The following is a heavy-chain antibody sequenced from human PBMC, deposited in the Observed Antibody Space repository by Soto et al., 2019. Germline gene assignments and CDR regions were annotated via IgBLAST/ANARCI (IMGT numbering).Heavy chain of an antibody. J-gene: IGHJ4*02. CDR1: GLRFTSYS. CDR2: ISYDGNNA. Sequence: QVQLVESGGGVVQPGRSLRLSCAASGLRFTSYSMHWVRQAPGRGLEWVAVISYDGNNAYYADSVKGRFTVSRANSKNTLYLQMNSLTIEDTAVYYCASQFGEYPWDDWGQGTLVTVSS. D-gene: IGHD3-10*01. CDR3: ASQFGEYPWDD. V-gene: IGHV3-30-3*01.